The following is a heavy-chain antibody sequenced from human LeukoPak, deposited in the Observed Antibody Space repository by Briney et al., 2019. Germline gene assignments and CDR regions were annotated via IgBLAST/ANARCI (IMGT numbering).Heavy chain of an antibody. D-gene: IGHD2-21*02. CDR1: GFTFDDYT. V-gene: IGHV3-43*01. J-gene: IGHJ4*02. CDR2: ISWDDGST. Sequence: PGGSLRLSCAASGFTFDDYTMHWVRQAPGKGLEWVSLISWDDGSTYYADSVKGRFTISRDNSKNSLYLQMNSLRTEDTALYYCAKAHLVVVTAIPVDYWGQGTLVTVSS. CDR3: AKAHLVVVTAIPVDY.